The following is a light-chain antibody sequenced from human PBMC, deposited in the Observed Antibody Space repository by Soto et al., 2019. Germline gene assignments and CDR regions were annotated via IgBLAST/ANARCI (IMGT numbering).Light chain of an antibody. V-gene: IGLV1-36*01. J-gene: IGLJ2*01. CDR1: SSNIGNNA. Sequence: QPVLTQPPSVSEAPRQRVTISCSGSSSNIGNNAVNWYQQLPGKAPKLLIYYDDLLPSGVSDRFSGSKSGTSASLAISGLQSEDEADYYCAARDDSLKGVVFGGGTKVTVL. CDR3: AARDDSLKGVV. CDR2: YDD.